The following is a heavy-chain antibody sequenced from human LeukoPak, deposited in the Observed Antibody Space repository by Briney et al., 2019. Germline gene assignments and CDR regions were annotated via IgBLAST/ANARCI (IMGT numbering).Heavy chain of an antibody. CDR1: GISFSIYA. J-gene: IGHJ4*02. CDR3: AKAPYSSSWARSYYFDY. D-gene: IGHD6-13*01. Sequence: QPGGSLRLSCAASGISFSIYAMTWVRQAPGEGLEWVSGVNNRGTYTYYADSVKGRFTISRDNSKNTLYLQMNSLRAEDTAVYYCAKAPYSSSWARSYYFDYWGQGTLVTVSS. CDR2: VNNRGTYT. V-gene: IGHV3-23*01.